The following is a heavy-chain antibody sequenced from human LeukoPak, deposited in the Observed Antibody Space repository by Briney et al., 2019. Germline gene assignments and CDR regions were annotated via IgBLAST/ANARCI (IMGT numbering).Heavy chain of an antibody. CDR2: IRSKANSYET. Sequence: GGSVNLSCAASGFTFSGSAMHAVRQPSGKGLEGVGGIRSKANSYETANAASVKGRFTISRDDSKNTAYLQMNSLKTEDTAVYYCTTGIAVAGRDYWGQGTLVTVSS. CDR1: GFTFSGSA. CDR3: TTGIAVAGRDY. D-gene: IGHD6-19*01. V-gene: IGHV3-73*01. J-gene: IGHJ4*02.